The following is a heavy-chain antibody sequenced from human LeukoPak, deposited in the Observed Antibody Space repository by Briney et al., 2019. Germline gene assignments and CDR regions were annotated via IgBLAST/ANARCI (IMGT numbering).Heavy chain of an antibody. J-gene: IGHJ4*02. CDR1: GYTFTSYD. Sequence: ASVKVSCKASGYTFTSYDINWVRQAPGQGLEWMGWINPNSGGTNYAQKFQGRVTMTRDTSISTAYMELSRLRSDDTAVYYCARENILTEIDYWGQGTLVTVSS. CDR3: ARENILTEIDY. V-gene: IGHV1-2*02. D-gene: IGHD3-9*01. CDR2: INPNSGGT.